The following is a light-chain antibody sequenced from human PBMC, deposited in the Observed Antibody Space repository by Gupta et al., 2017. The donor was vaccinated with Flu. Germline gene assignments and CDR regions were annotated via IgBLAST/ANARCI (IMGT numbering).Light chain of an antibody. V-gene: IGLV2-14*03. Sequence: ITISCTGTSSDVGGYNYVSWYQQHPGKAPKLMIYDVSSRPSGVSQRFSGSKSGNTASLTISGLQAEDEADYYCTSYTSSSTLVAFGGGTRLTVL. CDR2: DVS. CDR1: SSDVGGYNY. CDR3: TSYTSSSTLVA. J-gene: IGLJ2*01.